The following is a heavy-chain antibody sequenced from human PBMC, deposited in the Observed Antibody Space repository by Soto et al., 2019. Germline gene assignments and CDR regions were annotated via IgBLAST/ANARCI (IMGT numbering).Heavy chain of an antibody. D-gene: IGHD6-25*01. Sequence: ASVKVSCKASGYTFTSYGISWVRQAPGQGLEWMGWISAYNGNTNYAQKFQGRVTMTTDTSTSTAYRELRSLRYDDTAVYYCASDMAGGGSGECNWRDPWGRGTLGGVSS. CDR2: ISAYNGNT. CDR1: GYTFTSYG. J-gene: IGHJ5*02. V-gene: IGHV1-18*01. CDR3: ASDMAGGGSGECNWRDP.